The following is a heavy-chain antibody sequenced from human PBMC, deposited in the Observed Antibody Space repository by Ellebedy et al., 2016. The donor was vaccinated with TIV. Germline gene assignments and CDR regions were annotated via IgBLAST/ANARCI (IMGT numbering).Heavy chain of an antibody. CDR1: GFTFSSYA. Sequence: GGSLRLSXAASGFTFSSYAMHWVRQAPGKGLEWVAVISYDGSNKYNADSVKGRFTISRDNSKNTLYLQMNSLRAEDTAVYYCARDSGPSGSYFDYWGQGTLVTVSS. CDR3: ARDSGPSGSYFDY. J-gene: IGHJ4*02. D-gene: IGHD5-12*01. V-gene: IGHV3-30*04. CDR2: ISYDGSNK.